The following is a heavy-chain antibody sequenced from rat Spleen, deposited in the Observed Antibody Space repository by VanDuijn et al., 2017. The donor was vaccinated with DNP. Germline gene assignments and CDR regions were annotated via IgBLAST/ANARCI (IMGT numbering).Heavy chain of an antibody. CDR3: ASAALDY. Sequence: QVQLKESGPGLVQPSQTLSLTCTVSGFSLTSYGVSWVRQPPGKGLEWIAAISNGGSTYYNSPLKSRLSINRDTSKSQVFVKLNRLETEDTATYYCASAALDYWGQGVMVTVSS. V-gene: IGHV2S12*01. CDR2: ISNGGST. D-gene: IGHD1-2*01. CDR1: GFSLTSYG. J-gene: IGHJ2*01.